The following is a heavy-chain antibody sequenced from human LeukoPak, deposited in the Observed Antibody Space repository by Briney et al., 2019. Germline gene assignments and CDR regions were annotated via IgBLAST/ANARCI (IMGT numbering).Heavy chain of an antibody. CDR2: ISAYNGNT. CDR3: AVGNTYGEGAFDI. V-gene: IGHV1-18*01. Sequence: GASVKVSCKASGYSFSSYGATWVRQAPGQGLEWMGWISAYNGNTNYAQKVQGRVTLTTDTSTSTAYMELRSLRSDDTAVYYCAVGNTYGEGAFDIWGQGTMVTVSS. D-gene: IGHD5-18*01. CDR1: GYSFSSYG. J-gene: IGHJ3*02.